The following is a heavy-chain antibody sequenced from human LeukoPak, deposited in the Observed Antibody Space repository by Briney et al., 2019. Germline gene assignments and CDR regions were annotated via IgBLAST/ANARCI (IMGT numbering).Heavy chain of an antibody. D-gene: IGHD3-22*01. CDR3: AREQGYYYDSSGYNWFDP. J-gene: IGHJ5*02. CDR1: GGSISSSSYY. CDR2: IYYSGST. Sequence: SETLSLTCTVSGGSISSSSYYWGWIRQPPGRGLEWIGSIYYSGSTYYNPSLKSRVTISVDTSKNQFSLKLSFVTAADTAVYYCAREQGYYYDSSGYNWFDPWGQGTLVTVSS. V-gene: IGHV4-39*07.